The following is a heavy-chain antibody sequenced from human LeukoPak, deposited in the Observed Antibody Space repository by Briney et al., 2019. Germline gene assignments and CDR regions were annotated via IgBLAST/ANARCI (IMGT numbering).Heavy chain of an antibody. D-gene: IGHD6-19*01. CDR2: IKEDGSVR. V-gene: IGHV3-7*03. J-gene: IGHJ4*02. Sequence: GGSLRLSCTASGFTSSSHWMTWVRQSPGKGLEWVANIKEDGSVRYYVDSVKGRFTISRDNTKNALYLQMNSLRADDTAVYFCARDSTWLLDYWGQGTLITVSS. CDR1: GFTSSSHW. CDR3: ARDSTWLLDY.